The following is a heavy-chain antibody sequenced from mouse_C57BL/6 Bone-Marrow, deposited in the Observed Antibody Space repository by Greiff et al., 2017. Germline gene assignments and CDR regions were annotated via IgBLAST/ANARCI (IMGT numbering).Heavy chain of an antibody. CDR3: ARRNDYGFAY. J-gene: IGHJ3*01. D-gene: IGHD2-4*01. V-gene: IGHV5-17*01. CDR1: GFTFSDYG. Sequence: EVKLVESGGGLVKPGGSLKLSCAASGFTFSDYGMHWVRQAPEKGLEWVAYISSGSSTSYYADTVKGRFTISSDNAKHTLFLQRTSLRSEDTAMYYCARRNDYGFAYWGQGTLVTVSA. CDR2: ISSGSSTS.